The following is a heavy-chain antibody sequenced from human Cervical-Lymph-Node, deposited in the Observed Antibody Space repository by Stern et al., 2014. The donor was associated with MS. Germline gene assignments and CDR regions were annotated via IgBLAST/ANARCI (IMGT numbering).Heavy chain of an antibody. V-gene: IGHV3-30*18. CDR1: GFTFSSYG. Sequence: VQLVESGGGVVQPGRSLRLSCAASGFTFSSYGMPWVRQAPGTGLEWVAVISYDGSNKYYADSVKGRFSISRYNSKNTLYLQMNSLRAEDTAVYYCANTLWFGELLPFDYWGQGTLVTVSS. J-gene: IGHJ4*02. D-gene: IGHD3-10*01. CDR2: ISYDGSNK. CDR3: ANTLWFGELLPFDY.